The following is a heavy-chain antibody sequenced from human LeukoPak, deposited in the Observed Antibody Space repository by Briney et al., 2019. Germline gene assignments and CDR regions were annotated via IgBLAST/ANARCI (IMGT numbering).Heavy chain of an antibody. Sequence: SETLSLTCAVYGGSFSGYYWSWIRQPPGKGLEWIGEINHSGSTNYNPSLKSRVTISVDTSKNQFSLKLSSVTAADTAVYYCARDSGGVGHFDYWGQGTLVTVSS. CDR3: ARDSGGVGHFDY. CDR1: GGSFSGYY. V-gene: IGHV4-34*01. D-gene: IGHD3-10*01. J-gene: IGHJ4*02. CDR2: INHSGST.